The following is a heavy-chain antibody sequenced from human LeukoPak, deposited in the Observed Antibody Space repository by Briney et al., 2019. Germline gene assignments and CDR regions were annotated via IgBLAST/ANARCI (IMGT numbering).Heavy chain of an antibody. Sequence: SETLSLTCAVYGVSFSGYYWSWIRQPPGKGLEWIGEINHSGSTNYNPSLKSRVTISVDTSKNQFSLKLSSVTAADTAVYYCARVPAYYYDSSGYNNYWGQGTLVTVSS. J-gene: IGHJ4*02. V-gene: IGHV4-34*01. CDR2: INHSGST. D-gene: IGHD3-22*01. CDR1: GVSFSGYY. CDR3: ARVPAYYYDSSGYNNY.